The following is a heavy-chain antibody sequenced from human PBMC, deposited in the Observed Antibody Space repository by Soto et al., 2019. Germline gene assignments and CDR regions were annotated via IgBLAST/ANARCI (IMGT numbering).Heavy chain of an antibody. CDR2: IGGYNGNT. CDR1: GYTFSGYS. J-gene: IGHJ6*02. D-gene: IGHD2-21*01. V-gene: IGHV1-18*04. CDR3: ARDVFCGGAPACPDMDV. Sequence: VVLEQSGGEVKKPGASVKVSCKASGYTFSGYSITWVRQAPGQGLEWMGRIGGYNGNTNYARTLRGRLTLTTDTYTSTAYMELRSLTSADTAGYYCARDVFCGGAPACPDMDVCGQGTPVTVSS.